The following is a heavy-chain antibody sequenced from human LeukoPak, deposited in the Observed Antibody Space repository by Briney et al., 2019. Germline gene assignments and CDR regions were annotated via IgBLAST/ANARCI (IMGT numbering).Heavy chain of an antibody. J-gene: IGHJ4*02. CDR3: ARVLGTGSGWYTHPD. CDR1: GYTFTGYY. Sequence: ASVKVSCKASGYTFTGYYMHWVRQAPGQGLEWMGWMNPNSGNTGYAQKFQGRVTMTRNTSISTAYMELSSLRSEDTAVYYCARVLGTGSGWYTHPDWGQGTLVTVSS. CDR2: MNPNSGNT. V-gene: IGHV1-8*02. D-gene: IGHD6-19*01.